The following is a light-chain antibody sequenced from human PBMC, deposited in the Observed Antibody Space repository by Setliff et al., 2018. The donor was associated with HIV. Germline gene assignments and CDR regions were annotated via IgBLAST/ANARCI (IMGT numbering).Light chain of an antibody. V-gene: IGLV2-14*01. CDR2: DVS. Sequence: QSVLTQPASVSGSPGQSITISCSGTSSDVGGYNYVSWYQQHPGKAPKLMIYDVSKRPSGVSTRFSGSKSGNTASLTISGLQAEDEADYFCNSYTSSSTLYVFGTGTKV. CDR1: SSDVGGYNY. CDR3: NSYTSSSTLYV. J-gene: IGLJ1*01.